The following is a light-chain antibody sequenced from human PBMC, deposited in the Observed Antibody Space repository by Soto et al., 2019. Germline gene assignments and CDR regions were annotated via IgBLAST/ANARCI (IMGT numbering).Light chain of an antibody. V-gene: IGKV1-5*03. CDR1: QSISTW. CDR3: QQDNNYGVT. Sequence: DIQMTQSPSTLSASVGDRVTITCRASQSISTWLAWYQQKPGKAPTLLIYRASNLESGVPSRFSGSGSGTEFTLTISSLQPDDFATYYCQQDNNYGVTFGQGTKLEIK. J-gene: IGKJ2*01. CDR2: RAS.